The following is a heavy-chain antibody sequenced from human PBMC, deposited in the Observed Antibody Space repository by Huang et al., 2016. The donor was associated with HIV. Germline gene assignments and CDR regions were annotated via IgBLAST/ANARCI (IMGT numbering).Heavy chain of an antibody. D-gene: IGHD3-10*01. V-gene: IGHV3-7*01. J-gene: IGHJ4*02. CDR2: IKQDGMEK. CDR1: GFTFSGHW. CDR3: ARDFHMYNYYGSGTYPY. Sequence: EVQLVESGGGLVQPGGSPRLSCGASGFTFSGHWMSWVRQAQGKGLEWVANIKQDGMEKYYWDSVKGRFTSSRDNARSSLYLQMDSLRAEDTAVYYCARDFHMYNYYGSGTYPYWGQGTLVTVSS.